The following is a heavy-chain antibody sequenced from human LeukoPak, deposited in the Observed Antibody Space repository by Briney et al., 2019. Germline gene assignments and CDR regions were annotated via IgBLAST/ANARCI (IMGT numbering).Heavy chain of an antibody. V-gene: IGHV1-69*13. D-gene: IGHD4-23*01. Sequence: ASVKVSCKASGGTFSSYAISWVRQAPGQGFEWMGGIIPIFGTANYAQKFQGRVTITADESTSTAYMELSSLRSEDTAVYYCAREGPVGNSFDYWGQGTLVTVSS. J-gene: IGHJ4*02. CDR3: AREGPVGNSFDY. CDR2: IIPIFGTA. CDR1: GGTFSSYA.